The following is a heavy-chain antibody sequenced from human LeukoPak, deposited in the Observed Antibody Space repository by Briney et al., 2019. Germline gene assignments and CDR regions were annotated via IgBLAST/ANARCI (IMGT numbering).Heavy chain of an antibody. CDR3: ARDKAVTTELTQYFQH. V-gene: IGHV1-18*01. J-gene: IGHJ1*01. D-gene: IGHD4-11*01. Sequence: RWASVKVSCKTSGYTFTNYGVSWVRQAPGQGLEWMGWISAYNGYTNYAQKLQVRVTMTTDTSTSTAYMELRSLTSDDTAVYYCARDKAVTTELTQYFQHWGQGTLVTVSS. CDR1: GYTFTNYG. CDR2: ISAYNGYT.